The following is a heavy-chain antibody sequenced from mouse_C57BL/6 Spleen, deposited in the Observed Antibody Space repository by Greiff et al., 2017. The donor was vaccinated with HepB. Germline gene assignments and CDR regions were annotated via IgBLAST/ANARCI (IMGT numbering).Heavy chain of an antibody. J-gene: IGHJ4*01. CDR2: ISYDGSN. V-gene: IGHV3-6*01. Sequence: EVKLMESGPGLVKPSQSLSLTCSVTGYSITSGYYWNWIRQFPGNKLKWMGYISYDGSNNYNPSLKNRISITRDTSKNQFFLKLNSVTTEDTATYYCARGGDYWGQGTSVTVSS. CDR1: GYSITSGYY. CDR3: ARGGDY.